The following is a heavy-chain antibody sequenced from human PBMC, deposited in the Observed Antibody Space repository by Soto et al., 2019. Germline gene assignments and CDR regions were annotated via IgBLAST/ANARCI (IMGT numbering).Heavy chain of an antibody. Sequence: QVQLQQWGAGLLKPSETLSLTCAVYGGSFSGYYWSWIRQPPGKGLEWIGEINHSGSTNYNPSLKSRVTISVDTSKNQFSLKLSSVTAADKAVYYCARGAVGAVAAWDYFDYWGQGTLVTVSS. CDR3: ARGAVGAVAAWDYFDY. V-gene: IGHV4-34*01. CDR2: INHSGST. CDR1: GGSFSGYY. J-gene: IGHJ4*02. D-gene: IGHD6-19*01.